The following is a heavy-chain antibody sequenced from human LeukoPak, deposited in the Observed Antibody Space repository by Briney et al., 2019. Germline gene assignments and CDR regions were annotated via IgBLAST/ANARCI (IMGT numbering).Heavy chain of an antibody. D-gene: IGHD3-10*01. V-gene: IGHV4-39*01. Sequence: SETLSLTCTVSGGSISSSSYYWGWIRQPPGKGLEWIGSIYYSGSTYYNPSLKSRVTISVDTTKNQFSLKLSSVTAADTAVYYCASESPMVRGVHYWGQGTLVTVSS. CDR3: ASESPMVRGVHY. CDR1: GGSISSSSYY. J-gene: IGHJ4*02. CDR2: IYYSGST.